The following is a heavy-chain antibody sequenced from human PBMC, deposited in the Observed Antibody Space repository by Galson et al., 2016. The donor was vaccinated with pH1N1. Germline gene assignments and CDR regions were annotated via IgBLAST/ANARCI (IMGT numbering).Heavy chain of an antibody. V-gene: IGHV3-7*01. J-gene: IGHJ5*02. CDR2: IRQDGSEK. Sequence: AASGFTFSNFWMHWVRQAPGKGLEWVANIRQDGSEKYYVDSVKGRFTISRDNAKNSLYLQMNSLTAEDTAVYYCARARFDPWGQGTLVTVSS. CDR1: GFTFSNFW. CDR3: ARARFDP.